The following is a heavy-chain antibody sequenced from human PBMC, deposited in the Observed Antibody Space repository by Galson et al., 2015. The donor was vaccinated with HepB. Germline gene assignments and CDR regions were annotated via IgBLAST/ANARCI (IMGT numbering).Heavy chain of an antibody. J-gene: IGHJ4*02. CDR3: ATDPPDTRGSRFDN. Sequence: SLRLSCAASGFTFSRYPMDWVRQAPGNGLEWVAAISYDGSRQYYADSVKGRFTISRDNSRNTLYLQMDSLRPEDMGVYYCATDPPDTRGSRFDNWGQGTLVTVSS. V-gene: IGHV3-30-3*01. CDR2: ISYDGSRQ. CDR1: GFTFSRYP. D-gene: IGHD1-26*01.